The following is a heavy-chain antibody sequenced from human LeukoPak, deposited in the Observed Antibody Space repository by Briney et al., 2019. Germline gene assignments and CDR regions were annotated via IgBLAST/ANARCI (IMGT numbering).Heavy chain of an antibody. Sequence: GGSLRLSCAASGFTFSSYRMNWVRQTPGKGLEWVSSISSSGTYIYYADSVKGRFTISRDNAKNSLYLQMNSLRAEDTAVYYCARDRYCSSTSCAGMDVWGQGTTVTVSS. V-gene: IGHV3-21*01. CDR1: GFTFSSYR. CDR3: ARDRYCSSTSCAGMDV. CDR2: ISSSGTYI. D-gene: IGHD2-2*01. J-gene: IGHJ6*02.